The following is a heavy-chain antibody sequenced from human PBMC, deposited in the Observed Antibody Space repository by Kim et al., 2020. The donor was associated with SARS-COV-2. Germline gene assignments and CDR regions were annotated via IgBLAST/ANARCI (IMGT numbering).Heavy chain of an antibody. CDR1: GGTFSSYA. V-gene: IGHV1-69*13. CDR2: IIPIFGTA. CDR3: ARAGAYCGGDCYHNWYFDL. Sequence: SVKVSCKASGGTFSSYAISWVRQAPGQGLEWMGGIIPIFGTANYAQKFQGRVTITADESTSTAYMELSSLRSEDTAVYYCARAGAYCGGDCYHNWYFDLWGRGTLVTVSS. J-gene: IGHJ2*01. D-gene: IGHD2-21*02.